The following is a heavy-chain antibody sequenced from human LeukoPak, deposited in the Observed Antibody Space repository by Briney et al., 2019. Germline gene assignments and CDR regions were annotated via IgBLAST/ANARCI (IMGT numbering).Heavy chain of an antibody. J-gene: IGHJ4*02. CDR1: GFTFSSYA. CDR3: AKDPLWFGELGYFDY. CDR2: ISGSGGST. Sequence: GGSLRLSCAASGFTFSSYAMSWVRQAPGKGLEXVSAISGSGGSTYYADSVKGRFTISRDNSKNTLYLQMNSLRAEDTAVYYCAKDPLWFGELGYFDYWGQGTLVTVSS. D-gene: IGHD3-10*01. V-gene: IGHV3-23*01.